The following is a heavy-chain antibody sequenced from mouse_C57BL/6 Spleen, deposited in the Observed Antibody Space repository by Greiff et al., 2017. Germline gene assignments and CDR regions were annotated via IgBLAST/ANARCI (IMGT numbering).Heavy chain of an antibody. Sequence: EVKLMESGGGLVKPGGSLKLSCAASGFTFSSYAMSWVRQTPEKRLEWVATISDGGSYTYYPDNVKGRFTISRDNAKNNLYLQMSHLKSEDTAMYYCARDRMIAYWGQGTLVTVSA. CDR2: ISDGGSYT. CDR3: ARDRMIAY. J-gene: IGHJ3*01. V-gene: IGHV5-4*01. CDR1: GFTFSSYA.